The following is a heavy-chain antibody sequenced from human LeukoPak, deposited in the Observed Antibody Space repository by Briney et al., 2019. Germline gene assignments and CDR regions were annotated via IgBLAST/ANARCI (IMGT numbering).Heavy chain of an antibody. CDR2: ISSSSAYI. J-gene: IGHJ4*02. CDR3: AKDRETTASGTFNY. CDR1: GFSFSNYN. V-gene: IGHV3-21*04. D-gene: IGHD6-13*01. Sequence: GGCLRLSCAASGFSFSNYNMNWVRQAPGKGLEWVSTISSSSAYIHYADTVKGRFTISRDNAKNSLYLLMNSLRADDTAVYYCAKDRETTASGTFNYWGQGTLVTVSS.